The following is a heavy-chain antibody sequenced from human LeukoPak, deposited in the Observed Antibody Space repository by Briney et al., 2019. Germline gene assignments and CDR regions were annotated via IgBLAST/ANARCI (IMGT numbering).Heavy chain of an antibody. D-gene: IGHD5-24*01. Sequence: GGSLRLSCAASGFTFDDYGMSWVRQAPGKGLEWVSGINWNGGSTGYADSVKGRFTISRDNAKNSLYLQMNSLRAEDTALYYCARGRHVYTLGDDTFDIWGQGTMVTVSS. CDR1: GFTFDDYG. CDR2: INWNGGST. CDR3: ARGRHVYTLGDDTFDI. V-gene: IGHV3-20*04. J-gene: IGHJ3*02.